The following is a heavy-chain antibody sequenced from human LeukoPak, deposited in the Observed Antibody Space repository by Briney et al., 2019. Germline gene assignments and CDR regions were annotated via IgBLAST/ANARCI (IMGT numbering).Heavy chain of an antibody. Sequence: SETLSLTCTVSGGSISSYYWSWIRQPPGKGLEWIGYIYYSGSTNYNPSLKSRVTTSVDTSKNQFSLKLSSVTAADTAVYYCARQPHEAAAGFYYYYYYMDVWGKGTTVTVSS. CDR3: ARQPHEAAAGFYYYYYYMDV. CDR2: IYYSGST. J-gene: IGHJ6*03. V-gene: IGHV4-59*08. D-gene: IGHD6-13*01. CDR1: GGSISSYY.